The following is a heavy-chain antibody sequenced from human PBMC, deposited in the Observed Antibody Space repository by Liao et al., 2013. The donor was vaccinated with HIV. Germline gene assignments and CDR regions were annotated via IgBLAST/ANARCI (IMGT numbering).Heavy chain of an antibody. CDR2: LSANKLT. CDR1: GASISTYY. CDR3: ARISGDYGTLHSFDV. Sequence: QVVLQESGPGLVKPSETLTLTCTVSGASISTYYWSWIRQPAGKRLEWIGRLSANKLTNYNSSLKSRVTMSLDMSKSQFSLRLSSVTAADTAVYYCARISGDYGTLHSFDVWGRRVNGHRFF. D-gene: IGHD4-17*01. V-gene: IGHV4-4*07. J-gene: IGHJ3*01.